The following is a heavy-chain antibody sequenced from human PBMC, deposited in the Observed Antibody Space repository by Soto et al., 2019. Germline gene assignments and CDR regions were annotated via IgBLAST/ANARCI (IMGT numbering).Heavy chain of an antibody. J-gene: IGHJ4*02. D-gene: IGHD2-15*01. Sequence: EVQLVQSGAEVKKPGESLKISCKGSGYSFTSYWIGWVRQMPGKGLEWMGIIYPGDSDTRYSPSFQGQVTISADKSIXXAYLQWSSLNASDTAMYYCARRAPPYCSGGSCYPNWGQGTLVTVSS. V-gene: IGHV5-51*01. CDR3: ARRAPPYCSGGSCYPN. CDR2: IYPGDSDT. CDR1: GYSFTSYW.